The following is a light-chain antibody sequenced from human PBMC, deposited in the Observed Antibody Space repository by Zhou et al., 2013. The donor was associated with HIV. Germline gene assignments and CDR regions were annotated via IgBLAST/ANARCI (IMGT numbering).Light chain of an antibody. CDR3: QQYAGT. Sequence: DIHMTQSPSTLSASVGDRVTITCRASQSITSWLAWYQQKPGKAPKLLIYKASSLEAGVPSRFSGSGSGTEFTLTISSLQPDDFATYYCQQYAGTFGPGTKVEIK. CDR1: QSITSW. J-gene: IGKJ1*01. CDR2: KAS. V-gene: IGKV1-5*03.